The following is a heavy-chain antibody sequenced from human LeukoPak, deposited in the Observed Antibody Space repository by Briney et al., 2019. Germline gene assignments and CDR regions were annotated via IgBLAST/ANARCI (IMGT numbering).Heavy chain of an antibody. V-gene: IGHV3-48*03. D-gene: IGHD2-21*02. Sequence: GGSLRLSCAASGFTFSDYEMNWVRQAPGKGLEWVSYISSSGSTIYYADSVKGRFTISRDNAKNSLYLQMHSLRADDTAVYYCARDRWTPAVTAWLGLYYYYGMDVWGQGTTVTVSS. J-gene: IGHJ6*02. CDR3: ARDRWTPAVTAWLGLYYYYGMDV. CDR1: GFTFSDYE. CDR2: ISSSGSTI.